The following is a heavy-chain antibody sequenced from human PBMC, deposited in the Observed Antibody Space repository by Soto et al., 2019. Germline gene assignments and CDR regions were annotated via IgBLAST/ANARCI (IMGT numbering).Heavy chain of an antibody. V-gene: IGHV3-30*18. J-gene: IGHJ6*02. CDR1: GFTFSSYG. CDR2: ISYDGSNK. Sequence: GGSLRLSCAASGFTFSSYGMHWVRQAPGKGLEWVAVISYDGSNKYYADSVKGRFTVSRDNSKNTLYLQMNSLRAEDTAVYYCAKDVVVGATTGLGDYYYYYGMDVWGQGTTVTVSS. D-gene: IGHD1-26*01. CDR3: AKDVVVGATTGLGDYYYYYGMDV.